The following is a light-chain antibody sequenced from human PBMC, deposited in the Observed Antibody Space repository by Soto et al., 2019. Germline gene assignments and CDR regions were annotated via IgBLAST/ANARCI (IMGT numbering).Light chain of an antibody. Sequence: EIVMTQSPATLSVSPGEKATLSCRASQSVSSNLAWYQQKPGQAPRLLIYDASNRATGIPARFSGSGSGTDFTLTISSLEPEDFAVYYCQQRSNWPVTFGQGTRLAIK. CDR2: DAS. CDR1: QSVSSN. CDR3: QQRSNWPVT. J-gene: IGKJ5*01. V-gene: IGKV3-11*01.